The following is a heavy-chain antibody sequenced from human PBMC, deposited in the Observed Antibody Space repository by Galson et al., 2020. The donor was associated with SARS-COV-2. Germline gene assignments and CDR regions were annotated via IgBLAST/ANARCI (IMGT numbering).Heavy chain of an antibody. CDR1: GFTFSSYT. Sequence: GGSLRLSCAASGFTFSSYTMNWVRQAPGKGLEWVSSISRSSSDIYYADSGKGRVTISRDNAKNSLHLQMNSLRAEDTAVYYCARARRFYDPHDAFNNWGQGTMVTVSS. D-gene: IGHD3-16*01. J-gene: IGHJ3*02. CDR2: ISRSSSDI. CDR3: ARARRFYDPHDAFNN. V-gene: IGHV3-21*01.